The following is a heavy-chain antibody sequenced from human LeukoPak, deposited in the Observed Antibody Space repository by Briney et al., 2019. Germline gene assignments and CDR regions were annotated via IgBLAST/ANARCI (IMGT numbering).Heavy chain of an antibody. D-gene: IGHD3-22*01. V-gene: IGHV3-23*01. CDR2: ISGSGDAI. Sequence: PGGSLRLSCVVSGFNFNNYAMSWVRQAPGKGLEWVSGISGSGDAIYYADSVKGRFTISRDNSKNTLYLQVNSLRAEDTAVYYCTNCARASGYCYYDYWGQGTLVTVSS. J-gene: IGHJ4*02. CDR1: GFNFNNYA. CDR3: TNCARASGYCYYDY.